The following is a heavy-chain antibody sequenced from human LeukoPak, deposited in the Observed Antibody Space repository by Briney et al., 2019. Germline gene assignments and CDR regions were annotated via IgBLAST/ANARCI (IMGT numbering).Heavy chain of an antibody. J-gene: IGHJ4*02. CDR2: IYTSGST. CDR3: ARVGSSWFLDY. CDR1: GGSISSTSYC. D-gene: IGHD6-13*01. V-gene: IGHV4-61*09. Sequence: SETLSLTCTVSGGSISSTSYCWTWIRQPAGKGLEWIGHIYTSGSTYYNPSLKSRVIISVDKSKNQISLRLSSVTAADTAVYYCARVGSSWFLDYWGQGTLVTVSS.